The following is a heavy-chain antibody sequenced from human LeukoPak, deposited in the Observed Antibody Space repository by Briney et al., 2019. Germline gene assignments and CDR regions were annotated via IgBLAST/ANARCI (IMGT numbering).Heavy chain of an antibody. J-gene: IGHJ4*02. V-gene: IGHV3-23*01. Sequence: GGSLRLSCAASGFSFSTYAMSWVRQAPGKGLEWVSAISGSSGTTNYADSVKGRFTISRDNSKNTLYLQMDSLRAEDTAVYYCAKYLYSSSYADYWGQGTLVTVSS. CDR1: GFSFSTYA. CDR2: ISGSSGTT. CDR3: AKYLYSSSYADY. D-gene: IGHD6-6*01.